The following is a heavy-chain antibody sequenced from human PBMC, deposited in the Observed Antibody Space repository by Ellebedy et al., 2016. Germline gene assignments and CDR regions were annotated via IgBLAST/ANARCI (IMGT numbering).Heavy chain of an antibody. CDR2: IYYSGST. V-gene: IGHV4-61*01. D-gene: IGHD3-9*01. CDR1: GGSVSSGSYY. Sequence: GSLRLSXTVSGGSVSSGSYYWSWIRQPPGKGLEWIGYIYYSGSTNYNPSLKSRVTISVDTSKNQFSLKLSSVTAADTAVYYCARGNILTGFYYYYYGMDVWGQGTTVTVSS. CDR3: ARGNILTGFYYYYYGMDV. J-gene: IGHJ6*02.